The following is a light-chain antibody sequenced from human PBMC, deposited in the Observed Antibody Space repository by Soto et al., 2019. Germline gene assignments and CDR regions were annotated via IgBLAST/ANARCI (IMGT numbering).Light chain of an antibody. CDR2: KAS. Sequence: DIQMNQSPSTLSGSVGDRVTITCRASQTISSWLAWYQQKPGKAPKLLIYKASTLKSRVPSRFRGSGSGTEFTLTISSLQPDDFATYYCQHYNSYSEAFGQGNKVELK. V-gene: IGKV1-5*03. CDR3: QHYNSYSEA. J-gene: IGKJ1*01. CDR1: QTISSW.